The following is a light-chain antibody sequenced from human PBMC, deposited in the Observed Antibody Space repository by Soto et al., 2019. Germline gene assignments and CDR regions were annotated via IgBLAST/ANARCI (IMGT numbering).Light chain of an antibody. CDR3: QQYNSYRRK. J-gene: IGKJ1*01. CDR2: KAS. CDR1: QSISSW. Sequence: DIQMTQSPSTLSASVGDRVTITCRASQSISSWLAWYQQKPGKAPKLLIYKASSLESGVPSRFSGSGSGTEFTLTISSLQPDDFATYYCQQYNSYRRKFGQGPKVEIK. V-gene: IGKV1-5*03.